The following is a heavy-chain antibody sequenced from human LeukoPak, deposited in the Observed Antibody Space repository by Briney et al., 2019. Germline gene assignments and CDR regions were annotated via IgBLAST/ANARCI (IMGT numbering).Heavy chain of an antibody. CDR1: GYTFTSYG. D-gene: IGHD3-22*01. CDR3: ARDGYYYDSSGYYSLRYYFDY. J-gene: IGHJ4*02. V-gene: IGHV1-18*01. Sequence: ASVKVSCKASGYTFTSYGISWVRQAPGQGLEWMGWISAYNGNTNYAQKLQGRVTMTTDTSTSTAYMELSSLRSEDTAVYYCARDGYYYDSSGYYSLRYYFDYWGQGTLVTVSS. CDR2: ISAYNGNT.